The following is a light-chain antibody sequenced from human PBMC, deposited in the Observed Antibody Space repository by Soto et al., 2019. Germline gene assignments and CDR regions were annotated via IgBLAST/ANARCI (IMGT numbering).Light chain of an antibody. CDR3: QQYNSFTWT. CDR2: EAS. Sequence: DIQMTQSPSTLSASVGDRVTITCRASQSISSWLAWYQQKPGKAPKLLIYEASSLESGVPSRFSGSESGTEFTLTISSLQPDDFATYYCQQYNSFTWTFGQGTKVEIK. J-gene: IGKJ1*01. V-gene: IGKV1-5*03. CDR1: QSISSW.